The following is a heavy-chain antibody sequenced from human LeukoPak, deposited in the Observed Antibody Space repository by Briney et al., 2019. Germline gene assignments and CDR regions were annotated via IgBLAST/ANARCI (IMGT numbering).Heavy chain of an antibody. CDR2: IVWDDNK. CDR1: GFSLSTSGMR. Sequence: SGPTLVNPTQTLTLTCTFSGFSLSTSGMRVSWIRQPPGKALEWLARIVWDDNKFYSTSLKTRLTISKDTSKNQVVLTMTNMDPVDTATYYCARMSGTFVFDYWGQGTLVTVSS. D-gene: IGHD1-26*01. J-gene: IGHJ4*02. CDR3: ARMSGTFVFDY. V-gene: IGHV2-70*04.